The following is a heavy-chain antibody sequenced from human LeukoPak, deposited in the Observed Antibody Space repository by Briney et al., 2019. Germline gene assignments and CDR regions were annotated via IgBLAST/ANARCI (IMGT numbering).Heavy chain of an antibody. J-gene: IGHJ4*02. V-gene: IGHV3-7*01. D-gene: IGHD4-17*01. CDR1: GFTFSSHW. CDR3: ARGPNFGDYVDFLDY. Sequence: GGSLRLSCAASGFTFSSHWMTWVRQAPGKGLEWVANIKQGGSDIYYVDSVKGRFTISRGDAKNSLYLQMSSLRAEDTAVYYCARGPNFGDYVDFLDYWGQGALVTVSS. CDR2: IKQGGSDI.